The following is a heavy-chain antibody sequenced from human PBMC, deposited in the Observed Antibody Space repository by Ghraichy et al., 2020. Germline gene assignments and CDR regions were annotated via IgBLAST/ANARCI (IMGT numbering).Heavy chain of an antibody. D-gene: IGHD6-6*01. V-gene: IGHV4-34*01. CDR3: ARMRRQLVGGDY. J-gene: IGHJ4*02. CDR1: GGSFSGYF. Sequence: SQTLSLTCAVYGGSFSGYFWHWIRQRPGKGLEWIGEINHSGSTNYNPSLKSRVTISVDMSSKNQFSLRLTSVTAADTAVYYCARMRRQLVGGDYLGQGTLVTVSS. CDR2: INHSGST.